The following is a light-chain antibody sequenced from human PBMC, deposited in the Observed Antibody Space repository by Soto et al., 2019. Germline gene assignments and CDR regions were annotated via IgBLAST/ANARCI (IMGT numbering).Light chain of an antibody. V-gene: IGKV3-20*01. CDR1: QSVSSSY. CDR3: QQYGRSRWT. J-gene: IGKJ1*01. Sequence: IVLTQSPGTLSLSPGERATLSCRASQSVSSSYLAWYQQQAGQAPRLLIYGASSRATGIPDGFSGSGSGTDFTLTSSRLEPEDFAVYYCQQYGRSRWTFGQGTRVEIK. CDR2: GAS.